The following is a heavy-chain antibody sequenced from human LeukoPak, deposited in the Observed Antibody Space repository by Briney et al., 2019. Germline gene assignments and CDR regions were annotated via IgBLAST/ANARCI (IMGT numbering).Heavy chain of an antibody. Sequence: ASVKVSCKASGYTFTRYGISWVRQAPGQGLEWMGWISAYNGNTKYAQKVQGRLTMTTDTSASTAYMELRSLTSDDTAVYYCARASYYDFWSGYPDFDYWGQGTLVTVSS. CDR1: GYTFTRYG. J-gene: IGHJ4*02. V-gene: IGHV1-18*01. CDR3: ARASYYDFWSGYPDFDY. D-gene: IGHD3-3*01. CDR2: ISAYNGNT.